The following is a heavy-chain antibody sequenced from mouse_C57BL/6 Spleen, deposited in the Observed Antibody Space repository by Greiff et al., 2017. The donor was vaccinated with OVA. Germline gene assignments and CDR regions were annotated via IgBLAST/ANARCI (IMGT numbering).Heavy chain of an antibody. CDR3: TFYDGYLAWFAY. V-gene: IGHV1-15*01. D-gene: IGHD2-3*01. CDR1: GYTFTDYE. J-gene: IGHJ3*01. Sequence: QVHVKQSGAELVRPGASVTLSCKASGYTFTDYEMHWVKQTPVHGLEWIGAIDPETGGTAYNQKFKGKAILTADKSSSTAYMELRSLTSEDSAVYYCTFYDGYLAWFAYWGQGTLGTVSA. CDR2: IDPETGGT.